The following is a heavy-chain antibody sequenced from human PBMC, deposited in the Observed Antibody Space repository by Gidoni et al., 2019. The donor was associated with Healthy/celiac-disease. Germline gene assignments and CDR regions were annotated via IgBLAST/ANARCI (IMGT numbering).Heavy chain of an antibody. CDR3: AKMRGATIRWGDGYFDY. Sequence: EVQLLESGGGLVQPGGSLRLSCAASGFTFSSYAMSRVRQAPGKGLEWVSAISGSGGSTYYADSVKGRFTISRDNSKNTLYLQMNSLRAEDTAVYYCAKMRGATIRWGDGYFDYWGQGTLVTVSS. V-gene: IGHV3-23*01. D-gene: IGHD1-26*01. CDR1: GFTFSSYA. CDR2: ISGSGGST. J-gene: IGHJ4*02.